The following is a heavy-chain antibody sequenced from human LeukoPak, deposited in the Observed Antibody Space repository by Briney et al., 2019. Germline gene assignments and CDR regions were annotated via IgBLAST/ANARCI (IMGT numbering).Heavy chain of an antibody. J-gene: IGHJ3*02. CDR1: GGSISSGGYY. D-gene: IGHD6-6*01. CDR3: AREYSSSSGRRAFDI. V-gene: IGHV4-31*03. CDR2: IYYSGST. Sequence: PSETLSLTCTVSGGSISSGGYYWSWIRQHPGKGLEWIGYIYYSGSTYYNPSLKSRVTISIDTSENQFSLKLSSVTATDTAVYYCAREYSSSSGRRAFDIWGQGTMVTVSS.